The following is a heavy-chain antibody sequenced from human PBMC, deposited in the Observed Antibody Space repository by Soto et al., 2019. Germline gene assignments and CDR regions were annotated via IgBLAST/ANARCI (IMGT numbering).Heavy chain of an antibody. J-gene: IGHJ3*02. CDR1: GGSFSGYY. V-gene: IGHV4-34*01. CDR2: INHSGST. CDR3: ARGAWASAFDI. Sequence: SETLSLTCAVYGGSFSGYYWTWIRQPPGTGLEWIGEINHSGSTNYNPSLKSRVTISVDTSKNQFSLKLTSVTAADTAVYYCARGAWASAFDIWGQGTMVTVSS. D-gene: IGHD7-27*01.